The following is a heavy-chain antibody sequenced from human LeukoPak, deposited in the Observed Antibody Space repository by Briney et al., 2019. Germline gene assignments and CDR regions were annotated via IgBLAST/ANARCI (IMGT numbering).Heavy chain of an antibody. Sequence: PGGSLRLSCAVSGFTFDDYAMHWVRQVPGKGLEWVSGINWNSDSIGYADSVKGRSTISRDNAKNSLYLQMNSLRAEDTAVYYCAELGITMIGGVWGKGTTVTISS. CDR1: GFTFDDYA. CDR3: AELGITMIGGV. J-gene: IGHJ6*04. D-gene: IGHD3-10*02. V-gene: IGHV3-9*01. CDR2: INWNSDSI.